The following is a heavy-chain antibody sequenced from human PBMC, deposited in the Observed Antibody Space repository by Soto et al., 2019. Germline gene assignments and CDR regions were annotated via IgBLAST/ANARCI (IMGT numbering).Heavy chain of an antibody. CDR3: ARMTTVTTELAFDI. Sequence: SSETLSLTWTVSGGSISSNYWSWIRQPPGKGLEWIGYIYYSESTNYIPSLKSRVTISVDTSKNQFSLKLSSVPAADTDVYYCARMTTVTTELAFDIWGQGTMVTVSS. CDR2: IYYSEST. V-gene: IGHV4-59*01. CDR1: GGSISSNY. J-gene: IGHJ3*02. D-gene: IGHD4-17*01.